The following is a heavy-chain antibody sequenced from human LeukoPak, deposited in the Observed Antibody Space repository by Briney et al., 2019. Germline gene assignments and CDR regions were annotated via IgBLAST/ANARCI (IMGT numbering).Heavy chain of an antibody. CDR1: GFTFSTYA. CDR2: ISGGGGIT. V-gene: IGHV3-23*01. CDR3: AKQAYDMLPGFYPFDY. Sequence: GGSLRLSCAASGFTFSTYAMGWVRQAPGKGLEWVSAISGGGGITSYADSVKGRFTISRENSNNTLYLQVNSLRAEDTAAYYCAKQAYDMLPGFYPFDYWGQGTLVTVSS. D-gene: IGHD3-9*01. J-gene: IGHJ4*02.